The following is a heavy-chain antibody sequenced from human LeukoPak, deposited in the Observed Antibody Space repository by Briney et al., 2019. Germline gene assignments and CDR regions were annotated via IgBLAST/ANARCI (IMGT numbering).Heavy chain of an antibody. CDR2: IGLNGYPL. CDR3: ARKDFSSGSFNY. J-gene: IGHJ4*02. Sequence: KTGGSLRLSCAVSGFSFNIYYMSWIRQAPGKGLEWISYIGLNGYPLDYADSVKGRFTISRDNAKNSLYLDMNSLRDEGTAVYYCARKDFSSGSFNYWGQGTLVTVSS. V-gene: IGHV3-11*04. CDR1: GFSFNIYY. D-gene: IGHD3-22*01.